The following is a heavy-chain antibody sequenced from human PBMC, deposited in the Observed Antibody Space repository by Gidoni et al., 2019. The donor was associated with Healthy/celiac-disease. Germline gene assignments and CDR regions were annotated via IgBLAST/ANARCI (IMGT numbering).Heavy chain of an antibody. Sequence: QVQLVESGGGVVQPGRSLRLACAASGFTFSSYAMHLVRQAPGKGLEWVAVISYDGSNKYYADSVKGRFSISRDNSKNTLYLQMNSLRAEDTAVYYCARDPTISYGYYYYYMDVWGKGTTVTVSS. CDR2: ISYDGSNK. CDR1: GFTFSSYA. D-gene: IGHD3-3*01. CDR3: ARDPTISYGYYYYYMDV. V-gene: IGHV3-30-3*01. J-gene: IGHJ6*03.